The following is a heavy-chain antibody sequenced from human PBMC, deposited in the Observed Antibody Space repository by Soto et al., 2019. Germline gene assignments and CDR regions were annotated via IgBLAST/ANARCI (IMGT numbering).Heavy chain of an antibody. Sequence: QVQLVESGGGVVQPGRSLRLSCVGSGFPFWHYGMHWVRQAPGKGVEWVAVIWSDGNKESYADSVNGRFAISRDTSTDTLYLEMNSLRVEATAVYFCARDRNGGWFHMDVWGQGTTVSVSS. CDR1: GFPFWHYG. D-gene: IGHD6-19*01. J-gene: IGHJ6*02. CDR2: IWSDGNKE. V-gene: IGHV3-33*01. CDR3: ARDRNGGWFHMDV.